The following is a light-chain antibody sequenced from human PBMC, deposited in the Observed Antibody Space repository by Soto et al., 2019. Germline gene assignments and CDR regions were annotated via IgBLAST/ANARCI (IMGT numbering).Light chain of an antibody. J-gene: IGKJ2*01. Sequence: DIQMTQSPSTLSASVGDRVTITCRASQSIGNWVAWYQQKPGQAPNLLIYQASYLESGVASRFSGSASGTEFTLTISSLQPEDFATYFCQQYSNDPPVTSGQGTKLEIK. V-gene: IGKV1-5*03. CDR2: QAS. CDR1: QSIGNW. CDR3: QQYSNDPPVT.